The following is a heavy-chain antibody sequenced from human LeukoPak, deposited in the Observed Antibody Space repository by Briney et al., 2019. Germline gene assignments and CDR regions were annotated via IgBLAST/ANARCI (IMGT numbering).Heavy chain of an antibody. CDR3: AREGWGGFDY. D-gene: IGHD3-16*01. CDR2: ISGSGPTI. CDR1: GFTFSDYY. V-gene: IGHV3-11*04. J-gene: IGHJ4*02. Sequence: GGSLRLSCAASGFTFSDYYMSWIRQAPGKGLEWVSYISGSGPTIFYADSVKGRFTISRDNAKNSLYLQMDSLRADDTAMYYCAREGWGGFDYWGQGTLVTVSS.